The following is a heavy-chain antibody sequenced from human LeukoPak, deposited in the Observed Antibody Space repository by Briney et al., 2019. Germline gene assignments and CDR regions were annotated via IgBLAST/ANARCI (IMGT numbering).Heavy chain of an antibody. CDR3: ARGVPAAIRGGWFDP. Sequence: GGSLRLSCAASGFTFSSYWMHWVRQAPGKGLVWVSRINSDGSSTSYADSVKGRFTISRDNAKNTLYLQMNSLRAEDTAVYYCARGVPAAIRGGWFDPWGQGTLVTVSS. CDR1: GFTFSSYW. CDR2: INSDGSST. D-gene: IGHD2-2*01. J-gene: IGHJ5*02. V-gene: IGHV3-74*01.